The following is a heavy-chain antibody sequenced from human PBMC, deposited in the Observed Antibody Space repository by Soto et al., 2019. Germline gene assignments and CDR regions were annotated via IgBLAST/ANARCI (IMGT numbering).Heavy chain of an antibody. CDR1: SGSISSGFYA. Sequence: PSETLYLTCAVSSGSISSGFYAGSWIRQPPGKGLEWIGDIYHSGSTYYNPSLKSRVTISVDRSKNQFSLKLSSVSGADTAVYYCARGGDYGDRGLDYWGQGTLVTVPQ. CDR2: IYHSGST. J-gene: IGHJ4*02. D-gene: IGHD4-17*01. V-gene: IGHV4-30-2*01. CDR3: ARGGDYGDRGLDY.